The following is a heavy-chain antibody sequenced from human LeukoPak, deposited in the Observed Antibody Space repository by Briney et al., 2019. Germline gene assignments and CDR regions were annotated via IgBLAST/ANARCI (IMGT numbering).Heavy chain of an antibody. V-gene: IGHV4-34*01. CDR3: FDP. J-gene: IGHJ5*02. CDR2: INHSGST. D-gene: IGHD3-10*01. CDR1: GGSFSGYY. Sequence: SETLSLTCAVYGGSFSGYYWSWIRQPPGKGLEWIGEINHSGSTNYNPSLKSRVSVTAADTAVYYCARAFTVSTMVRGVRNWFDPWGQGTLVTVSS.